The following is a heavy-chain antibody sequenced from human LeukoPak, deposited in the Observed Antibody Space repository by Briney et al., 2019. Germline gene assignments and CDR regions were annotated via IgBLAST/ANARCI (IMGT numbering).Heavy chain of an antibody. D-gene: IGHD2-15*01. J-gene: IGHJ4*02. CDR2: ISSSSSYI. Sequence: GGSLRLSCAASGFTFSSYSMNWVRQAPGKGLEWVSSISSSSSYIYYADSVKGRFTISRDNAKNSLYLQMNSLRAEDTAVYYCARMRCSGGSCYSIYDYWGQGTLVTVSS. CDR3: ARMRCSGGSCYSIYDY. CDR1: GFTFSSYS. V-gene: IGHV3-21*01.